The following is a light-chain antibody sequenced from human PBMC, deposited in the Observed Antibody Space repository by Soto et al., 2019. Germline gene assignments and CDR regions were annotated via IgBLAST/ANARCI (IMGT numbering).Light chain of an antibody. CDR3: QQYGTSPFT. CDR2: SAS. Sequence: EIVLTQSPGTLSLSPGERAILSCRASQSVSSSFLAWYRQNPGQAPRLLIYSASSRATGIPGRFSGSGSGTDFTLTINRLGPEDVAVYYCQQYGTSPFTFGGGTKVEIK. CDR1: QSVSSSF. V-gene: IGKV3-20*01. J-gene: IGKJ4*01.